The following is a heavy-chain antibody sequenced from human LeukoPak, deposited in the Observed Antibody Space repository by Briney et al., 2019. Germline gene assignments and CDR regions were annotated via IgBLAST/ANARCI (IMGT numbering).Heavy chain of an antibody. V-gene: IGHV1-69*05. CDR1: GGTFSSYA. D-gene: IGHD3-16*02. CDR2: IIPIFGTA. CDR3: ARADDYVWGSYRLMSHYYYYKDV. Sequence: SVKVSCKASGGTFSSYAISWVRQAPGQGLEWMGGIIPIFGTANYAQKFQGRVTITTDESTSTAYMELSSLRSEDTAVYYCARADDYVWGSYRLMSHYYYYKDVWGKGTTVTVSS. J-gene: IGHJ6*03.